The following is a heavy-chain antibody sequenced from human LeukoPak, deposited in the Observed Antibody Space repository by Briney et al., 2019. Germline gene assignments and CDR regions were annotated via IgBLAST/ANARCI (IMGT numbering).Heavy chain of an antibody. J-gene: IGHJ6*03. V-gene: IGHV3-48*01. CDR2: IGSSSSTI. CDR3: ARDQVAGYYYYYYMDV. Sequence: GGSLRLSCAASGFTFSSYSMNWVRQAPGKGLEWVSYIGSSSSTIYYADSVKGRFTIPRDNAKNSLYLQMNSLRAEDTAVYYCARDQVAGYYYYYYMDVWGKGTTVTVSS. CDR1: GFTFSSYS. D-gene: IGHD2-15*01.